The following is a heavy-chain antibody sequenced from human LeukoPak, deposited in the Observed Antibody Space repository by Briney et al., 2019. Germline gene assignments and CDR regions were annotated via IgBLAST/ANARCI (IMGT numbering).Heavy chain of an antibody. CDR1: GFTFSSYW. J-gene: IGHJ4*02. V-gene: IGHV3-74*01. Sequence: PGGSLRLSCAASGFTFSSYWMHWVRQAPGKGLVWVSRINSDGSNTNYADSVKGRFTISRDNAKNTLYLQMNSLRGEDTAVYYCASSPFHSSGYVDYWGQGTLVTVYS. CDR2: INSDGSNT. CDR3: ASSPFHSSGYVDY. D-gene: IGHD3-22*01.